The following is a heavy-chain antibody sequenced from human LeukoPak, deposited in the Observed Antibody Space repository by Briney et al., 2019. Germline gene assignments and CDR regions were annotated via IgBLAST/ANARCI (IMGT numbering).Heavy chain of an antibody. CDR1: GYSFTSYW. V-gene: IGHV5-51*01. CDR3: ARPQVAAAGTTAFDI. Sequence: GESLKISGKGPGYSFTSYWIGWVRQMPGKGLEWMGIVYPGDSDTRYSPSFQGQVTISADKSISTAYLQWSSLKASDTAMYYCARPQVAAAGTTAFDIWGQGTMVTVSS. J-gene: IGHJ3*02. CDR2: VYPGDSDT. D-gene: IGHD6-13*01.